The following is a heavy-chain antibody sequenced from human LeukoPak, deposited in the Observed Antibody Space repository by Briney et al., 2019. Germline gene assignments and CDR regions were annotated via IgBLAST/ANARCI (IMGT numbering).Heavy chain of an antibody. D-gene: IGHD1-26*01. V-gene: IGHV3-23*01. CDR2: ISGSGGST. J-gene: IGHJ4*02. CDR1: GFTFSSYA. CDR3: ASLPGSYSSRGAKTGSLINDY. Sequence: GGSLRLSCAASGFTFSSYAMSWVRQAPGKGLEWVSAISGSGGSTYYADSVKGRFTISRDNSKNTLYLQMNSLRAEDTAVYYCASLPGSYSSRGAKTGSLINDYWGQGTLVTVSS.